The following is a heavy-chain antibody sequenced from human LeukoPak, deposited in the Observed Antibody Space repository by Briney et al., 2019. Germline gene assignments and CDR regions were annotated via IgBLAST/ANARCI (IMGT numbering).Heavy chain of an antibody. V-gene: IGHV3-9*01. CDR3: ARTPTCPSCHFDS. CDR2: ISWNSGSI. CDR1: GFTFDDYA. Sequence: PGRSLRLSCAASGFTFDDYAMHWVRQAPGKGLEWVSGISWNSGSIGYADSVKGRFTISRDNAKNTLYLQMNSLRAEDTAVYYCARTPTCPSCHFDSWGQGTLVTVSS. J-gene: IGHJ4*02. D-gene: IGHD4-23*01.